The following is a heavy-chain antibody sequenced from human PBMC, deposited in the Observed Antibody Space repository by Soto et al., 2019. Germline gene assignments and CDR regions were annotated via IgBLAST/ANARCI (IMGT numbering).Heavy chain of an antibody. D-gene: IGHD3-10*01. CDR2: IIPNFDTP. CDR1: GGSFNNYA. Sequence: QVHLVQSGAEVKKPGSWVKVSCKTSGGSFNNYAVSWVRQAPGQGLERMGGIIPNFDTPNYAQKFQDRVTIIADESTSTEYMELRSLRSNDTAVYYCAVAMVREILIFESSGMHVWGQGTTVIVSS. V-gene: IGHV1-69*01. J-gene: IGHJ6*02. CDR3: AVAMVREILIFESSGMHV.